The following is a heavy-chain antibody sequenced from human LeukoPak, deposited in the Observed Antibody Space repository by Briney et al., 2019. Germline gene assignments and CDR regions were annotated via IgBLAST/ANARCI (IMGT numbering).Heavy chain of an antibody. J-gene: IGHJ5*02. Sequence: SETLSLTCAVYGGSFSGYYWSWIRQPPGKGLEWIGEINHSGSTNYNPPLKSRVTISVDTSKNQFSLKVTSVTAADTAVYYCARGWWELRTGWFDPWGQGALVTVSS. D-gene: IGHD1-26*01. CDR2: INHSGST. CDR3: ARGWWELRTGWFDP. CDR1: GGSFSGYY. V-gene: IGHV4-34*01.